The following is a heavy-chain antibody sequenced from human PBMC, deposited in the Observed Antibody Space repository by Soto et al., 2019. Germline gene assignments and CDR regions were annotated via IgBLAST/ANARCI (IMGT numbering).Heavy chain of an antibody. CDR3: VTDVVETAIGMGWFAP. D-gene: IGHD2-21*02. Sequence: PSETLSLTCTVSGGSISSYYWSWIRQPPGKGLEWIGYIYHTGITFYNPSLKSRITISADTSKNQFSLKMRSVTAADTAVYYCVTDVVETAIGMGWFAPWGQGTPVTVSS. V-gene: IGHV4-4*09. CDR2: IYHTGIT. CDR1: GGSISSYY. J-gene: IGHJ5*02.